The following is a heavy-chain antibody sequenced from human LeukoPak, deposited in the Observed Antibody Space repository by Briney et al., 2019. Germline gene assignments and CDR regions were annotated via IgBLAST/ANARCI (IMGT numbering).Heavy chain of an antibody. D-gene: IGHD1-26*01. V-gene: IGHV3-7*01. CDR2: IKQDGSEK. CDR3: ARDGIDGGYVFDY. CDR1: GFTFSSYW. Sequence: GGSLRLSCAASGFTFSSYWMSWVRQAPGKGLEWVANIKQDGSEKYYVDSVKGRFTISRDNAKNSLYLQMNSLRAEDTAVYYCARDGIDGGYVFDYWGQGTLVTVSS. J-gene: IGHJ4*02.